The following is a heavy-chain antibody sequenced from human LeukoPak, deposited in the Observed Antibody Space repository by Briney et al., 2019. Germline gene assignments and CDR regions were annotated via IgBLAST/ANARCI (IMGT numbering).Heavy chain of an antibody. D-gene: IGHD3-22*01. CDR3: AKDYDSSGYYIFDY. CDR1: GCTFSSYN. J-gene: IGHJ4*02. Sequence: GVALTLSCAASGCTFSSYNMNWFRQAPGKGLDWVSSISSRSSYIYYADSVKGRFTISRDSAKNSLYLQMNSLRAEDTAVYYCAKDYDSSGYYIFDYWGQGTLVTVSS. V-gene: IGHV3-21*01. CDR2: ISSRSSYI.